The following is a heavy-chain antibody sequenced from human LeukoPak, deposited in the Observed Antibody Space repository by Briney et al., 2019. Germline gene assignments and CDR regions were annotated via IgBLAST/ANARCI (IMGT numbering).Heavy chain of an antibody. CDR1: GFTFSSYA. D-gene: IGHD1-1*01. J-gene: IGHJ4*02. Sequence: PGGSLRLSCAASGFTFSSYAMSWVRQAPGKGLERVSAISATASNTYYADSVKGRFTISRDNSNSTLYLQMNSLRVDDTAVYYCARDWYNSLNYFDYWGQGSLVTVSS. CDR3: ARDWYNSLNYFDY. V-gene: IGHV3-23*01. CDR2: ISATASNT.